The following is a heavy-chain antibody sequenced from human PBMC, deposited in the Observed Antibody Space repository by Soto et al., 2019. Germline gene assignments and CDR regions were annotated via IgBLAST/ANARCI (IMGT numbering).Heavy chain of an antibody. CDR1: GDSVSSNTAS. Sequence: PSQTLSLTCAISGDSVSSNTASWNWIRQSPSRGLEWLGRTYFRSKWYNDYAVSVKSRIIINPDTSNNQFSLQLNSVTPEDTAVSFRAKGPTIGPKTGYAFDTWGQGIMATVSS. CDR2: TYFRSKWYN. CDR3: AKGPTIGPKTGYAFDT. V-gene: IGHV6-1*01. D-gene: IGHD5-12*01. J-gene: IGHJ4*02.